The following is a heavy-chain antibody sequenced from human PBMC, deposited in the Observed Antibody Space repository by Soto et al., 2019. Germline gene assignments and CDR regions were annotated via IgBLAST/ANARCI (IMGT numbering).Heavy chain of an antibody. CDR2: IFYTGTT. D-gene: IGHD6-13*01. Sequence: SGTLSLTCAVSGDSINNAYWSWIRLPPGKRLEWIGNIFYTGTTTYNPSLESRVTMSVGTSKNQFSLKLNSVDAADTAVYYCAKYRRTEAEGFTLDYWGRGTLVTVSS. J-gene: IGHJ4*02. V-gene: IGHV4-59*01. CDR1: GDSINNAY. CDR3: AKYRRTEAEGFTLDY.